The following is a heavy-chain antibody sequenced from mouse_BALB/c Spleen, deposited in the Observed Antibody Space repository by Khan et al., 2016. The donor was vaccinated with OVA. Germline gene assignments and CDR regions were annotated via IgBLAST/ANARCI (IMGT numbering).Heavy chain of an antibody. CDR1: GYTFTSYW. CDR3: ARSGGKGAMDY. Sequence: QVQLQQPGAELARPGASVKLSCKASGYTFTSYWMQWVKQRPGQGLEWIGAIYPGDGDTRYTQKFKGKATLTADKSSSTAYMQLSSLASEDSAVYYCARSGGKGAMDYWGQGTSVTVSS. J-gene: IGHJ4*01. V-gene: IGHV1-87*01. D-gene: IGHD1-1*02. CDR2: IYPGDGDT.